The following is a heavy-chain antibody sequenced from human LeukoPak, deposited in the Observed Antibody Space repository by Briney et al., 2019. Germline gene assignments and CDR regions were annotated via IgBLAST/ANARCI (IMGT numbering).Heavy chain of an antibody. V-gene: IGHV3-23*01. Sequence: GGSLRLSCAASGFTFNSYAMSWVRQAPEKGLEWVATISGSGGGTYYADSVKGRFTISRDDSKNTLYLQMNSLRAEDTAVYYCATDDVTTGTKTALGYWGQGTLVTVSS. J-gene: IGHJ4*02. CDR1: GFTFNSYA. D-gene: IGHD1-1*01. CDR2: ISGSGGGT. CDR3: ATDDVTTGTKTALGY.